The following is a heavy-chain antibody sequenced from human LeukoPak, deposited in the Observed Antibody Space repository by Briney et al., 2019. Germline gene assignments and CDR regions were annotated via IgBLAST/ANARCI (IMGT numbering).Heavy chain of an antibody. V-gene: IGHV3-74*01. CDR3: ARAPSGWYFDF. D-gene: IGHD6-25*01. CDR1: RFTFSTYW. Sequence: GGSLRLSRAASRFTFSTYWMHWVCQAPRKGPVWVSRIKPDGSSTSYADSVKGRFTISRDNAKNTMYLQMNSLRAEDTAVYYCARAPSGWYFDFWGQGALVTVSS. J-gene: IGHJ4*02. CDR2: IKPDGSST.